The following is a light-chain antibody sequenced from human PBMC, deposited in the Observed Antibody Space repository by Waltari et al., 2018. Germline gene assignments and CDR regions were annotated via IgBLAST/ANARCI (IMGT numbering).Light chain of an antibody. CDR3: STYSGNYV. Sequence: QSVLPQPHSVSGSLGQSVTIPCNRTNGNYVYWYQKHPAKGPKLLIYAVNRRPSGVPVRFSGSRSGNTASLTISGLRSDDEADYYCSTYSGNYVFGSGTAVAVL. CDR2: AVN. J-gene: IGLJ1*01. CDR1: NGNY. V-gene: IGLV2-11*01.